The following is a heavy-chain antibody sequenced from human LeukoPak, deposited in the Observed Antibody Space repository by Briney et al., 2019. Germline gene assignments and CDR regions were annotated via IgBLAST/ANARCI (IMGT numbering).Heavy chain of an antibody. J-gene: IGHJ4*02. CDR1: GFTFDNYY. V-gene: IGHV3-23*01. CDR3: TKRVKYGGTWDHFAD. D-gene: IGHD1-26*01. CDR2: VNADGGNT. Sequence: AGSLRLSCAASGFTFDNYYMSWFRQAPGKGLQWFTTVNADGGNTYYADSVKGRFTISRDNSKSTLILQMNSLRVEDTALYYCTKRVKYGGTWDHFADWGQGTLVTVSS.